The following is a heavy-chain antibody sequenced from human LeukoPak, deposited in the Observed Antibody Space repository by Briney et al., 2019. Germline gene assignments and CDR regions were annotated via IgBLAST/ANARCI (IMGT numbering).Heavy chain of an antibody. J-gene: IGHJ4*02. Sequence: GGSLRLSCAASGFTFRRYWMSWARQASGKGLEWVANINQDGSEKYYVDSVKGRFTISRDNAKNSLYLQMNSLRAEDTAVYYCARDHHTLTYWGQGTLVTVSS. D-gene: IGHD1-14*01. V-gene: IGHV3-7*01. CDR1: GFTFRRYW. CDR2: INQDGSEK. CDR3: ARDHHTLTY.